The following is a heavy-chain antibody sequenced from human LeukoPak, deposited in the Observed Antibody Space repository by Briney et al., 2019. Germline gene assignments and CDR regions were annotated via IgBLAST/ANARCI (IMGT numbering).Heavy chain of an antibody. D-gene: IGHD2-15*01. CDR3: ARDPLLYCNGGSCYSSSFDY. CDR2: INPDGNER. J-gene: IGHJ4*02. Sequence: QAGGSLRLSCAASGFSFSSYYMSWVRQAPGKGLEWVALINPDGNERYYVDSVKGRFTISRDNAKNSLYLQMNSLRVEDTAVYYCARDPLLYCNGGSCYSSSFDYWGQGTLVTVSS. CDR1: GFSFSSYY. V-gene: IGHV3-7*01.